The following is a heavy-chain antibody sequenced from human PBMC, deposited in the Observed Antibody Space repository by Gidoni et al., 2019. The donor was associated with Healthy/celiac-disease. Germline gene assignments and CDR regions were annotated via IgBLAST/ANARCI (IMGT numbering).Heavy chain of an antibody. Sequence: EVQLVESGGGLVKPGGYLRLSCAASGFTFSNAWMSWVRQAPGKGLEWVGRIKSKTDGGTTDYAAPVKGRFTISRDDSKNTLYLQMNSLKTEDTAVYYCTTEPGGMPSYYYGMDVWGQGTTVTVSS. CDR3: TTEPGGMPSYYYGMDV. CDR2: IKSKTDGGTT. CDR1: GFTFSNAW. J-gene: IGHJ6*02. D-gene: IGHD3-16*01. V-gene: IGHV3-15*01.